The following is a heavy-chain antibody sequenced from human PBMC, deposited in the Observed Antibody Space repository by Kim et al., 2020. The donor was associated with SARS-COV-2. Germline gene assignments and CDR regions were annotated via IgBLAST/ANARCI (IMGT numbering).Heavy chain of an antibody. D-gene: IGHD3-9*01. V-gene: IGHV1-8*01. CDR3: ARGPLVATFDWLFWSVRNWFDP. Sequence: ASVKVSCKASGYTFTSYDINWVRQATGQGLEWMGWMNPNSGNTGYAQKFQGRVTMTRNTSISTAYMELSSLRSEDTAVYYCARGPLVATFDWLFWSVRNWFDPWGQGTLVTVSS. CDR1: GYTFTSYD. CDR2: MNPNSGNT. J-gene: IGHJ5*02.